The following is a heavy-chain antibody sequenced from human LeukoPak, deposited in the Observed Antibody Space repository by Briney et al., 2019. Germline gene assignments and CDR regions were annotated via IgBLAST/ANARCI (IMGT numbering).Heavy chain of an antibody. V-gene: IGHV4-34*01. CDR3: ARLKRGYSGYPFDY. CDR1: GASINSYY. D-gene: IGHD5-12*01. Sequence: SETLSLTCTVSGASINSYYWSWIRQPPGKGLEWIGEINHSGSTNYNPSLKSRVTISVDTSKNQFSLKLSSVTAADTAVYYCARLKRGYSGYPFDYWGQGTLVTVSS. J-gene: IGHJ4*02. CDR2: INHSGST.